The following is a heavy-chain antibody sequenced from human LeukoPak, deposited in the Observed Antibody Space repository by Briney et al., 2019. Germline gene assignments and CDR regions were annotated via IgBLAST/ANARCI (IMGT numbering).Heavy chain of an antibody. CDR2: IYYSGST. CDR3: ARIPLHYGSGSHYDWFDP. J-gene: IGHJ5*02. CDR1: GGSISSYY. Sequence: SETLSLTCTVSGGSISSYYWSWIRQPPGKGLEWIGYIYYSGSTNYNPSLKSRVTISVDTSKNQFSLKLGSVTAADTAVYYCARIPLHYGSGSHYDWFDPWGQGTLVTVSS. V-gene: IGHV4-59*01. D-gene: IGHD3-10*01.